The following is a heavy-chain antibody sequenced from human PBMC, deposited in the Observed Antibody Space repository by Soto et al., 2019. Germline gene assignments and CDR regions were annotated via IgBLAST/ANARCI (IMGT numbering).Heavy chain of an antibody. V-gene: IGHV1-69*13. CDR3: AREPIAARHHYYYGMDV. Sequence: SVKVSCKASGYTFTTYFLHWVRQAPGQGLEWMGGIIPIFGTANYAQKFQGRVTITADESTSTAYMELSSLRSEDTAVYYCAREPIAARHHYYYGMDVCGQGTTVTVSS. J-gene: IGHJ6*02. CDR2: IIPIFGTA. CDR1: GYTFTTYF. D-gene: IGHD6-6*01.